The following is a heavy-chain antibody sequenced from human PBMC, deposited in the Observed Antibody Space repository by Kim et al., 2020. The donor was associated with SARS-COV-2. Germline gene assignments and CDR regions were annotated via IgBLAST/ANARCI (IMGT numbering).Heavy chain of an antibody. CDR2: IKSKTDGGTT. V-gene: IGHV3-15*01. CDR3: TTDQADSSSYVLGYYYGMDV. D-gene: IGHD6-13*01. Sequence: GGSLRLSCAASGFTFSNAWMSWVRQAPGKGPEWVGRIKSKTDGGTTDYAAPVKGRFTISRDDSKNTLYLQMNSLKTEDTAVYYCTTDQADSSSYVLGYYYGMDVWGQGTTVTVSS. CDR1: GFTFSNAW. J-gene: IGHJ6*02.